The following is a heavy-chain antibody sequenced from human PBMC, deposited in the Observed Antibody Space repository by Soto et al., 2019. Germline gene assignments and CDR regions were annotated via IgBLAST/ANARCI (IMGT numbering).Heavy chain of an antibody. CDR1: GYTLTELS. Sequence: ASVKVSCKVSGYTLTELSMHWVRQAPGKGLEWMGGLDPEDGETIYAQKFQGRVTMTEDTSTDTAYMELSSLRSEDTAVYYCATGAYDSSGYRLSNSYYYGMDVWGQGTTVTVSS. J-gene: IGHJ6*02. D-gene: IGHD3-22*01. CDR3: ATGAYDSSGYRLSNSYYYGMDV. CDR2: LDPEDGET. V-gene: IGHV1-24*01.